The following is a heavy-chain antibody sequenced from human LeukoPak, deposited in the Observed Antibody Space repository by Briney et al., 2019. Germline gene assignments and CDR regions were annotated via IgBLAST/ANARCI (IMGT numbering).Heavy chain of an antibody. Sequence: PRGSLRLSCAASGFTVSSNYMSWVRQAPGKGLEGVSVIYSGGSTYYADFVKGRFTISRDNSKNTLYLQMNSLRAEDTAVYYCAKDLIVGATTSSGWGQGTLVTVSS. D-gene: IGHD1-26*01. J-gene: IGHJ4*02. CDR3: AKDLIVGATTSSG. V-gene: IGHV3-53*01. CDR2: IYSGGST. CDR1: GFTVSSNY.